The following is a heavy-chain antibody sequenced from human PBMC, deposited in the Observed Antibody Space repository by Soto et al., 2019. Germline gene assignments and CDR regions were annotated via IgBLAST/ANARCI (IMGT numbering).Heavy chain of an antibody. CDR2: IIPIFGTA. D-gene: IGHD3-22*01. J-gene: IGHJ3*02. V-gene: IGHV1-69*13. CDR3: ARVGDYYDSSGYYSLVAFDI. Sequence: SVKVSCKASGGTFSSYAISLVRQAPGQGLEWMGGIIPIFGTANYAQKFQGRVTITADESTSTAYMELSSLRSEDTAVYYCARVGDYYDSSGYYSLVAFDIWGQGTMVTVSS. CDR1: GGTFSSYA.